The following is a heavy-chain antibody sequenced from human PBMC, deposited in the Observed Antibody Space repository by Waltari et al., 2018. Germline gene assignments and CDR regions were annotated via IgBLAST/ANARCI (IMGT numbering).Heavy chain of an antibody. J-gene: IGHJ6*02. D-gene: IGHD4-17*01. CDR2: IKAGDGNT. CDR1: GYTFNRFA. CDR3: ARGHPPGGDYVYYYYGLDL. Sequence: QVQLVQSGAEVKKPGASVKISCKASGYTFNRFAIHWVRQAPGQRLEWMGGIKAGDGNTNYSQEFQGRVPITADESTRTVYMDLNRLRSEDTAVYYCARGHPPGGDYVYYYYGLDLWGQGTTVTVSS. V-gene: IGHV1-3*03.